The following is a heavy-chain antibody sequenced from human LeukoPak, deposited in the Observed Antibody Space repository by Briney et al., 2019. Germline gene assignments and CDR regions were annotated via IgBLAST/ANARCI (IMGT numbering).Heavy chain of an antibody. J-gene: IGHJ4*02. CDR1: GFTFSSNY. CDR3: ARGGTPGYSSGRIDY. D-gene: IGHD6-19*01. V-gene: IGHV3-53*04. CDR2: IYSAGNT. Sequence: GGSLRLSCVASGFTFSSNYMSWVRQAPGKGLEWVSVIYSAGNTYYSDSVKGRFTISRHNSENTLYLHMNSLRVEDTAVYFCARGGTPGYSSGRIDYWGQGTLVTVSS.